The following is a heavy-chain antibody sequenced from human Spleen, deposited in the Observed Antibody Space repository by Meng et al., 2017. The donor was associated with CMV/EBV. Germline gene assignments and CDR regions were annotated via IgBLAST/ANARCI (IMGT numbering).Heavy chain of an antibody. CDR3: AIDHLGEFDP. Sequence: SCAASGFTVTSSHMSWVRQATGKGPEWVSALYAGGTTYYADSVKGRFTISRDNSKKILYLQMNSLRAEDTAVYYCAIDHLGEFDPWGQGTLVTVSS. CDR1: GFTVTSSH. J-gene: IGHJ5*02. D-gene: IGHD3-16*01. CDR2: LYAGGTT. V-gene: IGHV3-53*01.